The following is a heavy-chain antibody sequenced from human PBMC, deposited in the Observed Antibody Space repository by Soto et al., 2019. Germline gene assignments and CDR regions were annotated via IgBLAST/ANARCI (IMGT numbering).Heavy chain of an antibody. V-gene: IGHV3-53*01. D-gene: IGHD3-22*01. CDR1: GFTVSSNY. Sequence: GGSLRLSCAASGFTVSSNYMSWVRQAPGKGLEWVSVIYSGGSTYYADSVKGRFTISRDNSKNTLYLQMNSLRAEDTAVYYCVRGVGDSSGYPTGGMDVWGQGTTVTVSS. CDR2: IYSGGST. J-gene: IGHJ6*02. CDR3: VRGVGDSSGYPTGGMDV.